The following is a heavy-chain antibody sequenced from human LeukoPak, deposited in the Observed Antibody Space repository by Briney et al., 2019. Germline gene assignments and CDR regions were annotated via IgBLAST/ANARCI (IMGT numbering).Heavy chain of an antibody. J-gene: IGHJ3*02. D-gene: IGHD6-19*01. CDR1: GGSFSGYY. CDR2: INHSGST. Sequence: SETLSLTCAVYGGSFSGYYWSWIRQPPGKGLEWIGEINHSGSTNYNPSLKSRVTISVDTSKNQFSLKLSSATAADTAVYYCASGGRGRIAVAGTNAFDIWGQGTMVTVSS. V-gene: IGHV4-34*01. CDR3: ASGGRGRIAVAGTNAFDI.